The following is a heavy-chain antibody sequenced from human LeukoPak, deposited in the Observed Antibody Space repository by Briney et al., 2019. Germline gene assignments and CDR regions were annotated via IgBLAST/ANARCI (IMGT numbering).Heavy chain of an antibody. CDR3: ARLEYGDYVAY. CDR1: GGSISNYY. J-gene: IGHJ4*02. Sequence: PSETLSLTCTVSGGSISNYYWTWIRQPPGKTLQWIGYIYYSGTPQYNPSLKSRVTISLDRSKNQFSLNLISVTAADTAVYFCARLEYGDYVAYWGQGILVTVSS. V-gene: IGHV4-59*08. D-gene: IGHD4-17*01. CDR2: IYYSGTP.